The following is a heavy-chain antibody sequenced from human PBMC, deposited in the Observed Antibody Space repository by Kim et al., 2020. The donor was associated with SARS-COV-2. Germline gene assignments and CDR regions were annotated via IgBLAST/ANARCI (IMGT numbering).Heavy chain of an antibody. J-gene: IGHJ4*02. D-gene: IGHD3-3*01. CDR3: ARGRYYDFWSGYYDFDY. V-gene: IGHV1-8*01. CDR1: GYTFTSYD. Sequence: ASVKVSCKASGYTFTSYDINWVRQATGQGLEWMGWINPNSGNTGYAQKFQGRVTMTRNTSISTAYMELSSLRSEDTAVYYCARGRYYDFWSGYYDFDYWGQGTLVTVSS. CDR2: INPNSGNT.